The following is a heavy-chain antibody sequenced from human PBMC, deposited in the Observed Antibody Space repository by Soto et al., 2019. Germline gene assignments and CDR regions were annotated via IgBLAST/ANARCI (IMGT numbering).Heavy chain of an antibody. CDR1: GFTFDDYA. CDR3: AKGEGSSGYFSLFDC. J-gene: IGHJ4*02. D-gene: IGHD3-22*01. V-gene: IGHV3-9*01. Sequence: EVQLVESGGGLVQPGRSLRLSCAASGFTFDDYAMHWVRQAPGKGLEWVSGISWNSGSIGYAASVKGRFTIARDNAKNTLYLKRNSRRAEDTALYSCAKGEGSSGYFSLFDCWGQGTLVTVSS. CDR2: ISWNSGSI.